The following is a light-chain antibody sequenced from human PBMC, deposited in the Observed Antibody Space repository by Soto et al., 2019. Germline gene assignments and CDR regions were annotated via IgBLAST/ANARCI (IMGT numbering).Light chain of an antibody. CDR1: SSDFGAFNY. CDR3: CSYASGSIYV. Sequence: QSALTQPASVSGSPGQSITISCTGTSSDFGAFNYVSWYLQYPGKAPKLMIYEVGNRPSGVSNRFSGSKSVNTASLTISGLQAEDEADYYFCSYASGSIYVFGTGTKLTVL. J-gene: IGLJ1*01. V-gene: IGLV2-14*01. CDR2: EVG.